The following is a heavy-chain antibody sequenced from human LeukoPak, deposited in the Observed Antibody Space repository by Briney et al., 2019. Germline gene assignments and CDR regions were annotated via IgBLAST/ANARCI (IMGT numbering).Heavy chain of an antibody. CDR2: IYHSGST. D-gene: IGHD6-6*01. J-gene: IGHJ5*02. V-gene: IGHV4-38-2*02. CDR1: GYSISSGYY. CDR3: ARDSGYSSSFQFDP. Sequence: SETLSLTCTVSGYSISSGYYWGWIRQPPGKGLEWIGSIYHSGSTYYNPSLKSRVTISVDTSKNQFSLKLSSVTAADTAVYYCARDSGYSSSFQFDPWGQGTLVTVSS.